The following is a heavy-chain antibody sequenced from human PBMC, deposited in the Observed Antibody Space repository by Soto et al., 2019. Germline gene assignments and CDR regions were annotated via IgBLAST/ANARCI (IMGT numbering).Heavy chain of an antibody. CDR1: GDSINSADYY. D-gene: IGHD3-22*01. CDR2: IYYSRSD. CDR3: ARVVQFYDSSGYSFYYFGY. Sequence: PSETLSLTCTVSGDSINSADYYWSWLRQPPGKGLEWIGYIYYSRSDYYNPSLGRRATITIDTSGNQFSLNLMSVTAADTAVYYCARVVQFYDSSGYSFYYFGYWGQGALVTVSS. J-gene: IGHJ4*02. V-gene: IGHV4-30-4*01.